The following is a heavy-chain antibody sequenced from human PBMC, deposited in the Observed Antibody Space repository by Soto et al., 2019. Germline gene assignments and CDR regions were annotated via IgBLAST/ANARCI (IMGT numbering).Heavy chain of an antibody. Sequence: RGESLKISCKGSGYSFTSYWISWVRQMPGKGLEWMGRIDPSDSYTNYSPSFQGHVTISADKSISTAYLQWSSLKASDTAMYYCARWSVCSGGSCYSARPSYGMDVWGQGTTVTVSS. CDR3: ARWSVCSGGSCYSARPSYGMDV. CDR2: IDPSDSYT. J-gene: IGHJ6*02. V-gene: IGHV5-10-1*01. D-gene: IGHD2-15*01. CDR1: GYSFTSYW.